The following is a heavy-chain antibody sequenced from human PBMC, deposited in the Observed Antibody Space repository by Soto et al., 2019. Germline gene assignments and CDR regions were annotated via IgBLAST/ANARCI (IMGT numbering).Heavy chain of an antibody. CDR3: AYSTGWYRHDV. J-gene: IGHJ3*01. V-gene: IGHV4-4*02. CDR1: GDSISNSRW. CDR2: IFHSGDT. Sequence: QVQLQESGPGLVKPSGTLSLTCAVSGDSISNSRWWTWVRQPPGKGLEWIGDIFHSGDTNYNPSLKSRVFISVDKSQNTFSLKVSSVTAADTAVYYCAYSTGWYRHDVWGQGTLVTVSS. D-gene: IGHD6-19*01.